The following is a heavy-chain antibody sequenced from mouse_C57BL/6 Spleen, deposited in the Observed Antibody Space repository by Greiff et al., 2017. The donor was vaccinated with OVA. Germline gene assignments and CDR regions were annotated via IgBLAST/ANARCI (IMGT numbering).Heavy chain of an antibody. CDR2: ISSGGDYI. CDR3: TRGNGYYVDYYAMDY. J-gene: IGHJ4*01. Sequence: EVMLVESGEGLVKPGGSLKLSCAASGFTFSSYAMSWVRQTPEKRLEWVAYISSGGDYIYYADTVKGRFTISRDNARNTLYLQMSSLKSEDTAMYYCTRGNGYYVDYYAMDYWGQGTSVTVSS. D-gene: IGHD2-3*01. CDR1: GFTFSSYA. V-gene: IGHV5-9-1*02.